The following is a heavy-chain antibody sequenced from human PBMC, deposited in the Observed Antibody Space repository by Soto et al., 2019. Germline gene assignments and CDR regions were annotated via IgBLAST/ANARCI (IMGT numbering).Heavy chain of an antibody. Sequence: PGESLKISCKGYGYSFTSYWIGWVRQMPGKGLEWMGIIYPGDSDTRYSPSFQGQVTISADKSISTAYLQWSSLKASDTAMYYCARLTQQLVLLHAFDIWGQGTMVTVSS. J-gene: IGHJ3*02. CDR3: ARLTQQLVLLHAFDI. CDR1: GYSFTSYW. CDR2: IYPGDSDT. D-gene: IGHD6-6*01. V-gene: IGHV5-51*01.